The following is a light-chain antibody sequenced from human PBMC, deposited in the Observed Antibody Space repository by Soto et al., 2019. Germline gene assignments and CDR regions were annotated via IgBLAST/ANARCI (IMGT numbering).Light chain of an antibody. CDR3: QQRNVWPPVT. CDR2: GAF. Sequence: EIVLTQSPATLSLSPVERATLSCRASPSVTNFLAWYQQKPGQAPRLLIYGAFNRATGIPARFSGSGSGTDFTLTISSLEPEDSAVYYCQQRNVWPPVTFGQGTRLEIK. CDR1: PSVTNF. J-gene: IGKJ5*01. V-gene: IGKV3-11*01.